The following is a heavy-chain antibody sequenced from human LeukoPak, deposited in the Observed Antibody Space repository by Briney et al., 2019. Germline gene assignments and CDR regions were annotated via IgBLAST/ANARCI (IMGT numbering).Heavy chain of an antibody. Sequence: PGESLRLSCAASGFTFSSYWMHWVRQGPGKGLVWVSRVSNDGRTTSYEESVTGRFTVSRDNAKNTLYLQMNSLRAEDTAVYFCARESSGQGLWYLDLWGRGTPVTVSS. CDR3: ARESSGQGLWYLDL. CDR1: GFTFSSYW. CDR2: VSNDGRTT. J-gene: IGHJ2*01. D-gene: IGHD3-10*01. V-gene: IGHV3-74*01.